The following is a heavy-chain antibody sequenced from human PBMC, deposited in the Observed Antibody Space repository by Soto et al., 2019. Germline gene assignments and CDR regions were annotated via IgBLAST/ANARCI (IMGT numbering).Heavy chain of an antibody. CDR3: ARGVTGYSSGWYYFDY. J-gene: IGHJ4*02. V-gene: IGHV1-18*01. Sequence: ASVKVSCRASGYTFRSHGINWVRQAPGQGLEWMGWISVYNGNTNYAEKLQGRVTMTTDTSTSTAYMELRSLRSDDTAVYYCARGVTGYSSGWYYFDYWGQGTLVTVSS. D-gene: IGHD6-19*01. CDR1: GYTFRSHG. CDR2: ISVYNGNT.